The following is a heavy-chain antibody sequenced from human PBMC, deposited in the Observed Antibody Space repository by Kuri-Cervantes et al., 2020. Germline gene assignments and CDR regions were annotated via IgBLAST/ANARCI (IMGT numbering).Heavy chain of an antibody. V-gene: IGHV4-38-2*02. J-gene: IGHJ5*02. D-gene: IGHD3-9*01. CDR1: GYSISTDYY. CDR3: ARDLNTRSTLYDILTGTGSPAEFDP. CDR2: IHHSGST. Sequence: GSLRLSCVVSGYSISTDYYWGWIRQPPGKGLEWIGTIHHSGSTYDNPSLRSRVTISVDTSKNQFSLKLSSVTAADTAVYYCARDLNTRSTLYDILTGTGSPAEFDPWGQGTLVTVSS.